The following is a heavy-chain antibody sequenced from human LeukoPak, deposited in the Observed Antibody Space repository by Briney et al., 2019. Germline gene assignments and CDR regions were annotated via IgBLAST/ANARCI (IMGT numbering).Heavy chain of an antibody. Sequence: PSETLSLTCTVSGGSISSGDYYWSWIRQPPGKGLEWIGYIYYSGSTYYNPSLKSRVTISVDTSKNQFSLKLSSVTAADTAVYYCARPSRANWGSYWYFDLWGRGTLVTVSS. CDR2: IYYSGST. D-gene: IGHD7-27*01. V-gene: IGHV4-30-4*01. CDR1: GGSISSGDYY. CDR3: ARPSRANWGSYWYFDL. J-gene: IGHJ2*01.